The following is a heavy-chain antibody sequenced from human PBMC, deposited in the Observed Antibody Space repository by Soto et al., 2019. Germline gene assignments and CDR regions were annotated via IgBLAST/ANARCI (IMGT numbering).Heavy chain of an antibody. CDR1: GFSFSSHW. J-gene: IGHJ3*01. Sequence: EVQLVESGGGLVQPGGSLRLSCEASGFSFSSHWMTWVRQTPGKGLEWVANIKEDGSQKYYVDSVKGRFTILRDNANKSLSLQMNSLRVEDTAVYYCARDGRDCTWSDCRGDAFDVWGQGTVVTVSS. D-gene: IGHD2-21*01. CDR3: ARDGRDCTWSDCRGDAFDV. V-gene: IGHV3-7*01. CDR2: IKEDGSQK.